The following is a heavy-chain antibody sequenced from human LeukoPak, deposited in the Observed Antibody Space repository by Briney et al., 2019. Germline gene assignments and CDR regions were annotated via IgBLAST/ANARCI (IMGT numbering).Heavy chain of an antibody. CDR1: GGTISNYY. J-gene: IGHJ3*02. Sequence: SETLSLTCTVSGGTISNYYWSWIRQPPGKGLEWIGYFYYSGSTSYNPSLKSPVTISVATSKNQFSLKLSSVTAADTAVYYCAKGGIRSGAFDIWGQGTRVTVSS. V-gene: IGHV4-59*01. CDR2: FYYSGST. CDR3: AKGGIRSGAFDI. D-gene: IGHD6-13*01.